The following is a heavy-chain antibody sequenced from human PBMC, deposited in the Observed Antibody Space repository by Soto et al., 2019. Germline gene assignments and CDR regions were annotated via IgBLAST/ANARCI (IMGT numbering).Heavy chain of an antibody. CDR1: GFTVSSNY. CDR3: ARGRGSDNWGRKAYYFDY. V-gene: IGHV3-53*04. D-gene: IGHD7-27*01. Sequence: GGSLRLSCAASGFTVSSNYMSWVRQAPGKGLEWVSVIYSGGSTYYADSVKGRFTISRHNSKNTLYLQMNSLRAEDTAVYYCARGRGSDNWGRKAYYFDYWGQGTLVTVSS. CDR2: IYSGGST. J-gene: IGHJ4*02.